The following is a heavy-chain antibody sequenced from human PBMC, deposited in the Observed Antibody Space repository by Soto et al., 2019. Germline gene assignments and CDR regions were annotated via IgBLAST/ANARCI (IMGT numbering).Heavy chain of an antibody. Sequence: QVQLEQSGAEVKKPGSSVTVSCKASGGTFGNSAISWVRQAPGQGLEWMGGIIPIFPTPYYAQKFQGRVTITADESTSTAYMQLTSLRSEDTAVYYCARDKDRQQLGANYYYAIDVWGQGTTVTVSS. CDR1: GGTFGNSA. CDR3: ARDKDRQQLGANYYYAIDV. D-gene: IGHD3-3*02. J-gene: IGHJ6*02. CDR2: IIPIFPTP. V-gene: IGHV1-69*12.